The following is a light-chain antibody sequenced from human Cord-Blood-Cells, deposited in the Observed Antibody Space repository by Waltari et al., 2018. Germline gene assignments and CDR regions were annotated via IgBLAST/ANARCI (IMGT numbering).Light chain of an antibody. V-gene: IGKV2-24*01. Sequence: DIVMTQTPLASPVTLGQPASISCRSSQSLVHSDGNTYLSWRQQRPGQAPNLLIYDISNLFSGVPDRFSGSGAGTDFTLNISRLEAEDVAVYYCQQYSQIPWTFGQGTKLEIK. CDR2: DIS. J-gene: IGKJ1*01. CDR3: QQYSQIPWT. CDR1: QSLVHSDGNTY.